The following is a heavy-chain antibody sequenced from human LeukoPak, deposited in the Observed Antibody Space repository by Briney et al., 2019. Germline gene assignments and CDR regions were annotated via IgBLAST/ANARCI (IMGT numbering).Heavy chain of an antibody. CDR1: GDSVSSNSAA. J-gene: IGHJ5*02. D-gene: IGHD6-13*01. Sequence: PSQTLSLTCAISGDSVSSNSAAWNWIRQSPSRGLEWLGRTYYRSKWYNDYAVSVKSRITINPDTSKNQFSLQPNSVTPEDTAVYYCAREGPLLYSSSWYNYWFDPWGQGTLVTVSS. V-gene: IGHV6-1*01. CDR2: TYYRSKWYN. CDR3: AREGPLLYSSSWYNYWFDP.